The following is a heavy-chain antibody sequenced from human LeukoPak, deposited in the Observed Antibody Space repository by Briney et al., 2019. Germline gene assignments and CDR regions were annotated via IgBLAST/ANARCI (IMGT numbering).Heavy chain of an antibody. J-gene: IGHJ3*02. CDR3: TRDEALSYGGNDHDAFDI. V-gene: IGHV3-49*04. CDR2: IRSKAYGGTT. D-gene: IGHD4-23*01. Sequence: GGSLRLSCAASGFTFSSYAMSWVRQAPGKGLEWVGFIRSKAYGGTTEYAASVKGRFTISRDDSKSIAYLQMNSLKTEDTAVYYCTRDEALSYGGNDHDAFDIWGQGTMVTVSS. CDR1: GFTFSSYA.